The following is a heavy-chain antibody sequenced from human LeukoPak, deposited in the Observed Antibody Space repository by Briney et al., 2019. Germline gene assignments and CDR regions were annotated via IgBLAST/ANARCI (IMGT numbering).Heavy chain of an antibody. CDR1: GGSISSTSYY. CDR3: TRESRPFCPFAY. D-gene: IGHD2-2*01. J-gene: IGHJ4*02. V-gene: IGHV4-39*07. CDR2: VYYGGST. Sequence: SETLSLTCTVSGGSISSTSYYWGWIRQPPGKGLEWIGNVYYGGSTYYNPSLRSRVAMSLDRANNQFSLSLTSVTAADTAVYYCTRESRPFCPFAYWGQGVLVTVSS.